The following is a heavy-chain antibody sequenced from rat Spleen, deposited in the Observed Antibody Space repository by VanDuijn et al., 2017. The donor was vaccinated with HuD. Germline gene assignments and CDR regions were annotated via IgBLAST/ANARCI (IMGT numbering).Heavy chain of an antibody. D-gene: IGHD1-9*01. CDR3: ARPTTGIPFNY. CDR1: GFTFSNYG. CDR2: LSYDATAP. J-gene: IGHJ2*01. Sequence: EVQLVESGGGLVRPGRSLKLSCAASGFTFSNYGMAWVRQTPTKGLEWVATLSYDATAPYYRDSVKGRFTISRDNAKTTLYLQMDSLRSEDTAIYYCARPTTGIPFNYWGQGVMVTVSS. V-gene: IGHV5-29*01.